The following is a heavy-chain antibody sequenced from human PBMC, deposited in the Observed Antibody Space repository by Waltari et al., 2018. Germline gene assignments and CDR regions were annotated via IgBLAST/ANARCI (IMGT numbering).Heavy chain of an antibody. CDR2: IGTAGDT. CDR1: GFTFSTYD. CDR3: ARTYGPTDGMDV. Sequence: EVQLVESGGGLVQPGGSLRLSCAASGFTFSTYDMHWVRQAAGKGLEWVSAIGTAGDTYYPGSVKGRFTISRENAKNSLYLQMNSLRAGDTAVYYCARTYGPTDGMDVWGQGTTVTVSS. D-gene: IGHD2-8*01. V-gene: IGHV3-13*01. J-gene: IGHJ6*02.